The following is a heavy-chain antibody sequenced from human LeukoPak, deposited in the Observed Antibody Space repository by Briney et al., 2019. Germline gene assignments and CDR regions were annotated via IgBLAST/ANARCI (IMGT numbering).Heavy chain of an antibody. V-gene: IGHV3-48*03. D-gene: IGHD3-10*01. Sequence: PGGSLRLSCAASGFTFSSYEMNWDRQAPGKGLEWVSYISSSGSTIYYADSVKGRFTISRDNAKNSLYLQMNSLRAEDTAVYYCARVRLGSGTPRPFDYWGQGTLVTVSS. CDR3: ARVRLGSGTPRPFDY. J-gene: IGHJ4*02. CDR1: GFTFSSYE. CDR2: ISSSGSTI.